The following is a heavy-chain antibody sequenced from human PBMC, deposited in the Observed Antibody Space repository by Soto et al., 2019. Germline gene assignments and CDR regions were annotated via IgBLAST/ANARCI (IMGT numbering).Heavy chain of an antibody. CDR1: GYTFSRYG. CDR2: ISGYNGDT. CDR3: AKNGQPPYYYYGMDV. Sequence: QGQLVQSGPEVKKPGASVKVSCKTSGYTFSRYGISWVRQAPGQGLEWMGWISGYNGDTNYAQKVQGRVTMTIDTSTYTAYMELRSLTSDDTAIYYCAKNGQPPYYYYGMDVWGQRTTVTVSS. V-gene: IGHV1-18*01. J-gene: IGHJ6*02. D-gene: IGHD2-8*01.